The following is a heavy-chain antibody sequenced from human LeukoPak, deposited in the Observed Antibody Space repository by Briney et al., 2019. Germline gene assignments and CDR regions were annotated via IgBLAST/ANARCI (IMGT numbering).Heavy chain of an antibody. CDR1: GFTFSSYS. CDR2: ISSSSSYI. J-gene: IGHJ4*02. CDR3: AREEFSGYDNFDY. V-gene: IGHV3-21*01. Sequence: GGSLRLSCAASGFTFSSYSMNWVRQAPGKGLEWVSSISSSSSYIYYADSVKGRFTTSRDNAKNSLYLQMNSLRAEDTAVYYCAREEFSGYDNFDYWGQGTLVTVSS. D-gene: IGHD5-12*01.